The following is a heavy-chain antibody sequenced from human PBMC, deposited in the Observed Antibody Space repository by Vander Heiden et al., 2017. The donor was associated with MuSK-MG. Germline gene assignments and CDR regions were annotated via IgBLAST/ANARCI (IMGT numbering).Heavy chain of an antibody. CDR3: AKGRRSSRYLGFDI. Sequence: EVQLLESGGGLVQPGVSLRLSCSASGSAFSNYGMSWVRQAPAKGLEWVSGISDSGVGTYYADSVKGRFTISRDDSKNTVYLQMNSLRAEDTALYYCAKGRRSSRYLGFDIWGQGTMVTVSA. CDR2: ISDSGVGT. J-gene: IGHJ3*02. D-gene: IGHD1-1*01. V-gene: IGHV3-23*01. CDR1: GSAFSNYG.